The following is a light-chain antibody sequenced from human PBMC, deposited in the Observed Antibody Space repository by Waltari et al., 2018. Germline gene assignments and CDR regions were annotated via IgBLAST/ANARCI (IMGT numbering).Light chain of an antibody. CDR3: QNHERLPAT. J-gene: IGKJ1*01. CDR1: QSIGKY. CDR2: AAS. Sequence: EIVLTQSPGTLSLSPGERATLSCRASQSIGKYLVWYQQKPGQAPRLLIYAASSRATGVPDRFSGSGSGTDFSLTISRLEPEDFAVYYCQNHERLPATFD. V-gene: IGKV3-20*01.